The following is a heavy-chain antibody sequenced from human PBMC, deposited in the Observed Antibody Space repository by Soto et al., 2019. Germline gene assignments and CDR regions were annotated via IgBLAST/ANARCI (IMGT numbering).Heavy chain of an antibody. Sequence: SETLSLTCTVSGGSIRGDYWSWIRQPPGKALEWIGYIYNSGITNYNPSLKSRVTISVDTSKNQFSLKLSSVTAADTAVYYCARVFRHGTYDMDVWGQGTTVT. CDR2: IYNSGIT. CDR3: ARVFRHGTYDMDV. J-gene: IGHJ6*02. D-gene: IGHD1-26*01. V-gene: IGHV4-59*01. CDR1: GGSIRGDY.